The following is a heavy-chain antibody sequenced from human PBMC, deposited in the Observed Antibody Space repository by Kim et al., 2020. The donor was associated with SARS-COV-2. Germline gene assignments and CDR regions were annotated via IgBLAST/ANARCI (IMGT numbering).Heavy chain of an antibody. D-gene: IGHD6-13*01. Sequence: YTPSIKSRVTISVDQSKNQFSMKLSSVTAAEKAVYYCASGSSIEYWYFDLWGRGTLVTVSS. J-gene: IGHJ2*01. CDR3: ASGSSIEYWYFDL. V-gene: IGHV4-4*02.